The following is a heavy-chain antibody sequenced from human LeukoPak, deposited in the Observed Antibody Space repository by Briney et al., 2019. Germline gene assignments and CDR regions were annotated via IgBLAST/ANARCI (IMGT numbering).Heavy chain of an antibody. J-gene: IGHJ6*03. Sequence: SESLSLTCTVSSVSISSHDWSWIRQSPGKGLEWIGYSHYSGDTSYNPSLKSRVTISLDTSKNQFSLRLSSVTAADTAVYFCAKGEYSRTSYYPYYMDVWGKGTTVTVSS. D-gene: IGHD6-6*01. CDR3: AKGEYSRTSYYPYYMDV. V-gene: IGHV4-59*11. CDR2: SHYSGDT. CDR1: SVSISSHD.